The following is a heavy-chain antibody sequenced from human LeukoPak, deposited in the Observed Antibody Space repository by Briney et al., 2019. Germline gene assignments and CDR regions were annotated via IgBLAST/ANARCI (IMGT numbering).Heavy chain of an antibody. J-gene: IGHJ4*02. D-gene: IGHD5-18*01. Sequence: PGGSLRLSCAASGFTFSSFEMNWVRQAPGKGLEWVSYISRSGSTIYYADSVKGRFTISRDNAKNSLYLQMNSLRAEDTAVYYCARGYSYGVSFDYWGQGTLVTVSS. CDR2: ISRSGSTI. CDR3: ARGYSYGVSFDY. CDR1: GFTFSSFE. V-gene: IGHV3-48*03.